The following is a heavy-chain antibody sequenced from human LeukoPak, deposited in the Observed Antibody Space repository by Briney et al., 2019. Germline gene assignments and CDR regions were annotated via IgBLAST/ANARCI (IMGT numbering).Heavy chain of an antibody. CDR2: IKRKTDGGTT. J-gene: IGHJ4*02. D-gene: IGHD1-26*01. V-gene: IGHV3-15*01. CDR3: TTDGVGVEGATYDN. Sequence: PGGSLRLSCAASGFIFSNAWMSWVRQAPGKGLEWVGRIKRKTDGGTTGYAAPVKGRFTISRDDSKNTLYLQMNSLKTEDTAVYYCTTDGVGVEGATYDNWGQGTLVSVSS. CDR1: GFIFSNAW.